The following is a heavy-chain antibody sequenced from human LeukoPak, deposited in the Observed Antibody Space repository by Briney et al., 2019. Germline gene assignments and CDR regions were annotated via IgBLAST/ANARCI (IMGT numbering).Heavy chain of an antibody. V-gene: IGHV4-34*01. CDR1: GGSFTDYF. CDR3: ARGRIAKIVVLHSFSYGMDV. Sequence: PSETLSLTCTVFGGSFTDYFWTWIRHSPGKGLEWIGEINDYTGDTKYNPSLNSRVSISLEKSKNQLSLELRSVTAADTAVYYCARGRIAKIVVLHSFSYGMDVWGQGTTVTVSS. J-gene: IGHJ6*02. D-gene: IGHD3-22*01. CDR2: INDYTGDT.